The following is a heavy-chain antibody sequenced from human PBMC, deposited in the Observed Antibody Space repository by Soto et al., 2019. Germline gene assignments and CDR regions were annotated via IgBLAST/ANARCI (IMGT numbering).Heavy chain of an antibody. CDR3: ARAPMVLSRSYFHS. J-gene: IGHJ4*02. Sequence: SETLSLTCTVSGGSISNFYWSWIRQPPGKGLEWIGYISYSGNTNYNPSLKSRVSISVDTSKNQLSLNLTSVTAADTAVYYCARAPMVLSRSYFHSCGQGTPLTVST. CDR1: GGSISNFY. V-gene: IGHV4-59*01. CDR2: ISYSGNT. D-gene: IGHD2-8*01.